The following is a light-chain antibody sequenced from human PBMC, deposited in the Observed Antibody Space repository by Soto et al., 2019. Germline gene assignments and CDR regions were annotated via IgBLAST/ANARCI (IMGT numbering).Light chain of an antibody. J-gene: IGKJ4*01. CDR2: KAS. Sequence: DIQMTQSPSTLSASVGDRVTITCRASQSISSWLAWYQQKPGKAPKLLIQKASSLESGVPSRISGSVSGTEFTLTISSLQPDDFATYYCQQYSIFSLTCGGGPKVEIK. V-gene: IGKV1-5*03. CDR3: QQYSIFSLT. CDR1: QSISSW.